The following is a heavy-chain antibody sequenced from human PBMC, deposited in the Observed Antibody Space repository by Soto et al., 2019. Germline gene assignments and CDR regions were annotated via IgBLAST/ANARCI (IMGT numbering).Heavy chain of an antibody. J-gene: IGHJ6*02. Sequence: SQTLSLTCTVSAGSITPSANHVCSRFRQTPGKGLEWIGYISDIAYTSYNPSLKGRVSISVDTSKNQFSLTLTSVTAADTAVYYCARQGFGVLHGLVDVWGQGTTVT. CDR2: ISDIAYT. D-gene: IGHD3-10*01. CDR1: AGSITPSANHV. CDR3: ARQGFGVLHGLVDV. V-gene: IGHV4-61*01.